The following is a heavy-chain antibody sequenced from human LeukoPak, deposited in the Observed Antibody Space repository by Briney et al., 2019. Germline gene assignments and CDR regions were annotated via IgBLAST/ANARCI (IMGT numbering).Heavy chain of an antibody. CDR3: ARLSVSLNAFDM. CDR1: GGSISSRNW. D-gene: IGHD3-16*02. J-gene: IGHJ3*02. V-gene: IGHV4-4*02. CDR2: IYHGGSI. Sequence: SGTLSLTCAVSGGSISSRNWWSWVRQPPGKGLEWIGEIYHGGSINYNPSLKSRVTISVDKSKNQFSLKLNSVTAADTAVYYCARLSVSLNAFDMWGQGTMVTVSS.